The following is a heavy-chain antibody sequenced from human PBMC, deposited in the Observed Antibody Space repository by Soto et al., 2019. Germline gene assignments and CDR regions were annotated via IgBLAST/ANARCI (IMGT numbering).Heavy chain of an antibody. V-gene: IGHV1-69*06. Sequence: QVQLVQSGAEVKKPGSSVKVSCKASGGTFSSYAISWVRQAPGQGLEWMGGIIPIFGTANYAQKFQGRVTITADKSTSTAYMELSSLRSEDMAVYYCATSGTYSSGWYYLGYWGQGTLVTVSS. D-gene: IGHD6-19*01. J-gene: IGHJ4*02. CDR3: ATSGTYSSGWYYLGY. CDR1: GGTFSSYA. CDR2: IIPIFGTA.